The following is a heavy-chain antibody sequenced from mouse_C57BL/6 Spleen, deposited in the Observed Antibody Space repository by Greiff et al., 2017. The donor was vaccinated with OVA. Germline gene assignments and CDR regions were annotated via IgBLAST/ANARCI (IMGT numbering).Heavy chain of an antibody. D-gene: IGHD1-1*01. CDR3: ARPTVVGDWYFDV. J-gene: IGHJ1*03. CDR1: GYTFTSYW. V-gene: IGHV1-69*01. CDR2: IDPSDSYT. Sequence: QVQLQQSGAELVMPGASVKLSCKASGYTFTSYWMHWVKQRPGQGLEWIGEIDPSDSYTNYNQKFKGKSTLTVDKSSSTAYMQLSSLTSEDSAVYYCARPTVVGDWYFDVWGTGTTVTVSS.